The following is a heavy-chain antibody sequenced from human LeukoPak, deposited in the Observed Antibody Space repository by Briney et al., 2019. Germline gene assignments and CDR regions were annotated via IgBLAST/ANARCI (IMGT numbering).Heavy chain of an antibody. V-gene: IGHV4-34*01. CDR2: SNDSGGT. CDR1: GGTFSGYY. CDR3: VRQGDGYCTSTNCLFSFDY. D-gene: IGHD2-2*03. J-gene: IGHJ4*02. Sequence: SETLSLTCAVYGGTFSGYYWSWIRQPPGKRLEWVGESNDSGGTNYNPSLKSRVTISEDTSKNQFSLKLSSVTAADTAVYYCVRQGDGYCTSTNCLFSFDYWGQGTLVTVSS.